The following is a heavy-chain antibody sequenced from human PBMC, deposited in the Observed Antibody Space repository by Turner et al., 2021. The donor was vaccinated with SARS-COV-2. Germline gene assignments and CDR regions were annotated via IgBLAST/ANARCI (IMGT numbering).Heavy chain of an antibody. Sequence: EVQLLESGGGLVQPGGSLRLSCAASGFPFNSDAMSWVRQAPGKGLEWVSAISGSGGSTYYADSVKGRFTISRDNSKNMLYLQMNSLRAEDTAVYYCAKGYSPDYWGQGTLVTVSS. CDR2: ISGSGGST. J-gene: IGHJ4*02. D-gene: IGHD4-4*01. CDR3: AKGYSPDY. V-gene: IGHV3-23*01. CDR1: GFPFNSDA.